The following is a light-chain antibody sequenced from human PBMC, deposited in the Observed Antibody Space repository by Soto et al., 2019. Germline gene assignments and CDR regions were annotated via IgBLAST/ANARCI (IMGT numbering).Light chain of an antibody. Sequence: QSALTQPASVSGSPGQSITISCTGTSSDVGGYNYVSWYQQHPGKAPKLMIYEVSNRPSGVSNRFSGSKSGNTASLTISGLQAEDDADYYCSSYTSSSRTYVFGTGTKLTVL. J-gene: IGLJ1*01. CDR1: SSDVGGYNY. CDR2: EVS. V-gene: IGLV2-14*01. CDR3: SSYTSSSRTYV.